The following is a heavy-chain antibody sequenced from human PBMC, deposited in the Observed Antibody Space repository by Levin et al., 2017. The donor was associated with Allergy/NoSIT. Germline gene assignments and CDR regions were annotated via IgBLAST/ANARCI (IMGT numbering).Heavy chain of an antibody. CDR2: ISSSSTTI. D-gene: IGHD1-26*01. CDR3: VRGIVGSISAS. J-gene: IGHJ4*02. Sequence: ASVKVSCAASGFTFSSYSMNWVRQAPGKGLEWVSYISSSSTTIYYADSVKGRFSISRDNAENSLYLQMNSLRDEDTALYYCVRGIVGSISASGGQGALVTVSS. V-gene: IGHV3-48*02. CDR1: GFTFSSYS.